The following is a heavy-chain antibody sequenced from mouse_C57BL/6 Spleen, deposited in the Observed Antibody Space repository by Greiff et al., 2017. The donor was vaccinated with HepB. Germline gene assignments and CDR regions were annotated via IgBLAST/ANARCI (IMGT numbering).Heavy chain of an antibody. J-gene: IGHJ3*01. D-gene: IGHD3-2*02. CDR3: ARGADSSGSYFAY. CDR1: GYTFTSYW. CDR2: IHPNSGST. V-gene: IGHV1-64*01. Sequence: VKLQQPGAELVKPGASVKLSCKASGYTFTSYWMHWVKQRPGQGLEWIGMIHPNSGSTNYNEKFKSKATLTVDKSSSTAYMQLSSLTSEDSAVYYCARGADSSGSYFAYWGQGTLVTVSA.